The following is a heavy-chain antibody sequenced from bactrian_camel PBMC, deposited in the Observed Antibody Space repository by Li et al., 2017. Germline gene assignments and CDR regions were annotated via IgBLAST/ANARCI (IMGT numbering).Heavy chain of an antibody. CDR2: VDSGGEST. D-gene: IGHD1*01. Sequence: VESGGGLVQPGGSLRISCAASGFTFSNNDMSWVRQAPGKGLEWVSLVDSGGESTSYADSVKGRFTISRDNAKNALYLQLNDLKTEDTAIYYCAAWIRYGRPGRWLYAMPYWGKGTQVTVS. V-gene: IGHV3S42*01. J-gene: IGHJ7*01. CDR1: GFTFSNND.